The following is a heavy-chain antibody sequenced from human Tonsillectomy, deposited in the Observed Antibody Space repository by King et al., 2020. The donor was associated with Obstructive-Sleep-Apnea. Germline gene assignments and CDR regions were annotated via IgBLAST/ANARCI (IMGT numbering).Heavy chain of an antibody. CDR2: IFHSGST. Sequence: QLQESGPGLVKPSETLSLTRTVSGASISSSTYYWGWIRQPPGKGLEWIGNIFHSGSTYYNPSLKSRVTISIDTSKNQFSLKLSSVTAADTAVYYCARGKKFYYDSSGYPNWYFDLWGRGTLVTVSS. J-gene: IGHJ2*01. D-gene: IGHD3-22*01. CDR1: GASISSSTYY. CDR3: ARGKKFYYDSSGYPNWYFDL. V-gene: IGHV4-39*07.